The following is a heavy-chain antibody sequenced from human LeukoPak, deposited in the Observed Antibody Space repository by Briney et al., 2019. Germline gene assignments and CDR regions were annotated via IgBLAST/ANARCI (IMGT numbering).Heavy chain of an antibody. CDR1: GYRFTNYW. CDR3: ARAPTSVSNPSYFAY. J-gene: IGHJ4*02. Sequence: PGESLKISCQGSGYRFTNYWIAWVRQMPGKGLEWMGIIYPGDSDTRYSPSFQGHVTISADRSISTAFLQWSSLKASDTAMYYCARAPTSVSNPSYFAYWGQGTQVTVSP. D-gene: IGHD4-11*01. CDR2: IYPGDSDT. V-gene: IGHV5-51*01.